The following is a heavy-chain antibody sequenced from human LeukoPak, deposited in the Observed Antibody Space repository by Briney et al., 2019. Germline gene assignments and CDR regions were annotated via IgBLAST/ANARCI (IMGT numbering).Heavy chain of an antibody. J-gene: IGHJ3*02. CDR2: INPNSGGT. V-gene: IGHV1-2*02. D-gene: IGHD6-13*01. CDR3: ARFLRRQLVPYDAFDI. CDR1: GYTFTGYY. Sequence: ASVKVSFKASGYTFTGYYMHWVRQAPGQGLEWMGWINPNSGGTNYAQKFQGRVTMTRDTSISTAYMELSRLRSDDTAVYYCARFLRRQLVPYDAFDIWGQGTMVTVSS.